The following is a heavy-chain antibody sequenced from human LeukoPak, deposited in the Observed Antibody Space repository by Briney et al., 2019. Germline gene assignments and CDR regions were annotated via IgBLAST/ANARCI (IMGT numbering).Heavy chain of an antibody. Sequence: ASVKVSCKASGGTFSSYAISWVRQAPGRGLEWMGGIIPILGTANYAQKFQGRVTITTDESTSTAYMELSSLRSEDTAVYYCARHGDYYDSSGYLYYFDYWGQGTLVTVSS. D-gene: IGHD3-22*01. CDR1: GGTFSSYA. V-gene: IGHV1-69*05. J-gene: IGHJ4*02. CDR3: ARHGDYYDSSGYLYYFDY. CDR2: IIPILGTA.